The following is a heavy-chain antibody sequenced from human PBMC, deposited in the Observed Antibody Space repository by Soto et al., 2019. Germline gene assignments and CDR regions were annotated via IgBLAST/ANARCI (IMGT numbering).Heavy chain of an antibody. CDR1: GFTFNNFA. CDR3: AKTSSASERDSPGW. D-gene: IGHD2-21*01. CDR2: ISGTGGST. J-gene: IGHJ4*02. Sequence: EVQLLESGGALVRPGGSLRLSCAASGFTFNNFAMNWVRQVPGKGLEWVAAISGTGGSTFYSDSLAGRFTISRDNSKNILFLQMKSLKAGDTAVYYCAKTSSASERDSPGWWGQGTLVTVSS. V-gene: IGHV3-23*01.